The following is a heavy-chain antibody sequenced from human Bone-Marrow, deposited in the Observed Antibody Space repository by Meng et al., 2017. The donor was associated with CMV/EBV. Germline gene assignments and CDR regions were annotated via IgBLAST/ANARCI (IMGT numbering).Heavy chain of an antibody. D-gene: IGHD2-8*01. J-gene: IGHJ5*02. Sequence: SETLSLTCTVSGGSISSSSYYWGWIRQPPGKGLEWIGSIYYSGSTYYNPSLKSRVTISVDTSKNQFSLKLSSVTAADTAVYYCARGDIVLMVYASNWFDPWGQGTLVTVSS. CDR3: ARGDIVLMVYASNWFDP. CDR2: IYYSGST. CDR1: GGSISSSSYY. V-gene: IGHV4-39*01.